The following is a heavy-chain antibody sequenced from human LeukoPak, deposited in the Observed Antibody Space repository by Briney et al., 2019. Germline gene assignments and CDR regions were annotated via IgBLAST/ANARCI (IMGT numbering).Heavy chain of an antibody. V-gene: IGHV3-53*05. J-gene: IGHJ4*02. CDR3: ARDQEGEGYCSSTSCPTYLDY. CDR2: IYGGGGT. Sequence: PGGSLRLSCAASGFSVSVNYMTWVRQAPGEGLEWVSVIYGGGGTSYADSVRGRFTISRDNSKNTLYLQMNSLRAEDTAVYYCARDQEGEGYCSSTSCPTYLDYWGQGTLVTVSS. D-gene: IGHD2-2*01. CDR1: GFSVSVNY.